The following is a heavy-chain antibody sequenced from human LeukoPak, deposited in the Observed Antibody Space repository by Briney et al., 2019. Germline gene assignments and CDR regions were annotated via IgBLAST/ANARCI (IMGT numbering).Heavy chain of an antibody. J-gene: IGHJ4*02. CDR2: IRYDGSNK. Sequence: GGSLRLSCAASGFTFSSYGMHWVRQAPGKGLEWVAFIRYDGSNKYYADSVKGRFTISRDNSKNTLYLQMNSLRAEDTAVYYCAKALVGATIRVWGLGGIDYWGQGTLVTVSS. CDR3: AKALVGATIRVWGLGGIDY. V-gene: IGHV3-30*02. CDR1: GFTFSSYG. D-gene: IGHD1-26*01.